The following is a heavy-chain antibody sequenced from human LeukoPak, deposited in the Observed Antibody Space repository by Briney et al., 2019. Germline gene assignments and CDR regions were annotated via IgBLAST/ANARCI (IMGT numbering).Heavy chain of an antibody. CDR3: ATGPYCSSTSCYSGGSGMDV. J-gene: IGHJ6*02. D-gene: IGHD2-2*01. V-gene: IGHV1-24*01. Sequence: ASVKVSCKVSGYTLTELSMHWVRQAPGKGLERMGGFDPEDGETIYAQKFQGRVTMTEDTSTDTAYMELSSLRSEDTAVYYCATGPYCSSTSCYSGGSGMDVWGQGTTVTVSS. CDR1: GYTLTELS. CDR2: FDPEDGET.